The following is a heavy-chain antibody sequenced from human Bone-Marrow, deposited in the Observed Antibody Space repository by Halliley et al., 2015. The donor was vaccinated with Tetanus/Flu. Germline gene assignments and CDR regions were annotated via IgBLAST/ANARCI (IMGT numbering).Heavy chain of an antibody. CDR1: GFTFRSYG. J-gene: IGHJ4*02. D-gene: IGHD1-26*01. CDR2: INSDGSGP. V-gene: IGHV3-74*01. Sequence: SLRLSCVASGFTFRSYGMYWVRQAPGKGLMWVSRINSDGSGPIYADSVKGRFTISRDNARNTLYLQMNGLRAEDTAVYYCAKWEVPKHDPFDYWGQGILVTVSS. CDR3: AKWEVPKHDPFDY.